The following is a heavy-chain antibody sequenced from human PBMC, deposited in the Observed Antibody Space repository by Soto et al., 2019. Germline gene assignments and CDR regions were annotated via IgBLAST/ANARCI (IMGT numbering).Heavy chain of an antibody. J-gene: IGHJ5*02. CDR1: GYTFFTYD. CDR3: ARHHGPTTSENWFDP. V-gene: IGHV1-18*01. CDR2: ISTYSGDT. D-gene: IGHD5-12*01. Sequence: VASVKVSCKASGYTFFTYDISWVRQAPGQRLEWMGWISTYSGDTKYAQKFQGRVTMTTDTSTTTAYLELRSLRSDDTAVYYCARHHGPTTSENWFDPWGQGTRVTVSS.